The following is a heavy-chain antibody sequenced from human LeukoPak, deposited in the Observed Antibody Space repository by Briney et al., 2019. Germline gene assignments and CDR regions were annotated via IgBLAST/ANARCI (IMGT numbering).Heavy chain of an antibody. V-gene: IGHV3-21*01. CDR2: IGHSSVDR. CDR1: GFTFYTST. D-gene: IGHD5-12*01. J-gene: IGHJ4*02. CDR3: VRGDSRDY. Sequence: GGSLRLSCAASGFTFYTSTMNWVRQAPEKGLEWVASIGHSSVDRYYADSVKGRFTISRDNAKSSLHLQMDGPRAEDTAVYYCVRGDSRDYWGRGALVTVSS.